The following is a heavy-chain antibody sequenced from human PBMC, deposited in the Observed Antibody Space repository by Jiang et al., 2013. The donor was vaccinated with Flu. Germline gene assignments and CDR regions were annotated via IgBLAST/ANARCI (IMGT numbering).Heavy chain of an antibody. D-gene: IGHD5-12*01. Sequence: PGLVKSSQTLSLTCTVSGGSISSGSYYWSWIRQPAGKGLEWIGRIYTSGSTNYNPSLKSRVTISVDTSKNQFSLKLSSVTAADTAVYYCARDIVATIREGYYYYGMDVWGQGTTVTVSS. CDR3: ARDIVATIREGYYYYGMDV. CDR1: GGSISSGSYY. CDR2: IYTSGST. J-gene: IGHJ6*02. V-gene: IGHV4-61*02.